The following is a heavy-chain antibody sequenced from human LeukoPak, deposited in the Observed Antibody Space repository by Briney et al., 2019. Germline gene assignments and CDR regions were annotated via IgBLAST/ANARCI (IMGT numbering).Heavy chain of an antibody. D-gene: IGHD3-22*01. V-gene: IGHV4-59*01. J-gene: IGHJ4*02. CDR3: ARDLRYDSSGWAFDY. CDR2: IYYSGST. CDR1: GGSISSYF. Sequence: PSETLSLTCTVSGGSISSYFWSWIRQPPGKGLEWIGYIYYSGSTNHNPSLKSRVTISVDTSKNQFSLKMSSVTAADTAVYYCARDLRYDSSGWAFDYWGQGTLVTVSS.